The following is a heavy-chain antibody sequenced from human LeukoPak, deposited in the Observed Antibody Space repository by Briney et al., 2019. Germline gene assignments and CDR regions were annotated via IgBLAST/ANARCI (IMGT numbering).Heavy chain of an antibody. CDR1: GFTFSNYA. CDR3: AKDPYRASSGLVDY. V-gene: IGHV3-23*01. CDR2: ISGSGGTT. D-gene: IGHD5-12*01. J-gene: IGHJ4*02. Sequence: PGGSLRLSCATSGFTFSNYAVSWVRQAPGKGLEWVSSISGSGGTTYYADSVKGRFPISRDNSKNTLYLQMNSLRAEDTAVYYCAKDPYRASSGLVDYWGQGTLVTVSS.